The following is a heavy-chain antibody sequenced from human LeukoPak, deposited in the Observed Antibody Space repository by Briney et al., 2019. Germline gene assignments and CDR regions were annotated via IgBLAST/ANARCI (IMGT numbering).Heavy chain of an antibody. J-gene: IGHJ4*02. CDR3: ARLSGWYFFDY. D-gene: IGHD6-19*01. CDR2: IYYSGST. V-gene: IGHV4-59*01. CDR1: GGSIRSYY. Sequence: SETLSLTCSVSGGSIRSYYWTWIRQPPGKGLEWIGYIYYSGSTNYNPSLKSRVTISVDTSKNQFSLKLSSVTAADTAVYYCARLSGWYFFDYWGQGTLVTVSS.